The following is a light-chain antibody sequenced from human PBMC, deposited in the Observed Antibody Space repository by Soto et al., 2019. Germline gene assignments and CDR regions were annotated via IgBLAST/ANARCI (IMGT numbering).Light chain of an antibody. CDR3: CSHSASILWV. CDR2: EVL. J-gene: IGLJ3*02. Sequence: QSALTQPASVSGSPGQSITISCTGTSSDVGGYNFVSWYQQHPGNAPKLIIHEVLNRPSGVSSRFSGSKSGNTASLTISGLQAEDDAVYYCCSHSASILWVFGGGTKLTVL. V-gene: IGLV2-14*03. CDR1: SSDVGGYNF.